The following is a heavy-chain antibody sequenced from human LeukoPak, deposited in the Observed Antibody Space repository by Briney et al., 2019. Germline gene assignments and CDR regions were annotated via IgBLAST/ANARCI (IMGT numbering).Heavy chain of an antibody. V-gene: IGHV3-23*01. D-gene: IGHD5-18*01. Sequence: PGGSLRLSCAASGFTFSSYSMNWVRQAPGKGLEWVSVISGTDGGTYYADSVKGRFTISRDNSKSTLYLQMNSLRADDTAIYYCAKPGYTYRYGAFDVWGQGTVVTVSS. J-gene: IGHJ3*01. CDR1: GFTFSSYS. CDR3: AKPGYTYRYGAFDV. CDR2: ISGTDGGT.